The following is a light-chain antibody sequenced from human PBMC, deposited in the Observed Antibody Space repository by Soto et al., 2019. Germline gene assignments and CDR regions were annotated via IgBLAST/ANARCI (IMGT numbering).Light chain of an antibody. CDR2: RNN. J-gene: IGLJ1*01. Sequence: QSVLTQPPSASGTPGQRVTISCSGSSSNIGSNYVYWYQQLPGTAPKLLIYRNNQRPSGVPDRFSGSKSVTSASLAISGLRSEDEADYYCAAWDDSLSGNYVFGTGTKVTVL. V-gene: IGLV1-47*01. CDR3: AAWDDSLSGNYV. CDR1: SSNIGSNY.